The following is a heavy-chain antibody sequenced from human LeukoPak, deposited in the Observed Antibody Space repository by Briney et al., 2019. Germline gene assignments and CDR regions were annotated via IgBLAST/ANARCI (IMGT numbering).Heavy chain of an antibody. CDR3: AKDQGWAYDYVWGSYRPSDFDY. V-gene: IGHV1-69*04. Sequence: GASVKVSCKASGGTFSSYAISWVRQAPGQGLEWMGRIIPILGIANYAQKFQGRVTITADKSTSTAYMELSSLRAEDTAVYYCAKDQGWAYDYVWGSYRPSDFDYWGQGTLVTVSS. D-gene: IGHD3-16*02. CDR2: IIPILGIA. CDR1: GGTFSSYA. J-gene: IGHJ4*02.